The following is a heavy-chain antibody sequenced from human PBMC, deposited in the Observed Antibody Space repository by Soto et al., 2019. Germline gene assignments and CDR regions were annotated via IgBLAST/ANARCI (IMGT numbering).Heavy chain of an antibody. V-gene: IGHV3-33*01. CDR1: GFTFSSYG. CDR3: ARDLPGIAAVVGDRMDV. J-gene: IGHJ6*02. Sequence: GGSLRLSCAASGFTFSSYGMHWVRQAPGKGLEWVAVIWYDGSNKYYADSVKGRFTISRDNSKNTLYLQMNSLRAEDTAAYYFARDLPGIAAVVGDRMDVWGQGTTVTVSS. CDR2: IWYDGSNK. D-gene: IGHD6-13*01.